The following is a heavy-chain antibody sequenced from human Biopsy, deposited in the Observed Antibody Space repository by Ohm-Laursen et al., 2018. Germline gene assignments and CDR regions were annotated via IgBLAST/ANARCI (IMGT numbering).Heavy chain of an antibody. CDR1: GGTFGNYG. V-gene: IGHV1-69*06. Sequence: ASVKVSCNAPGGTFGNYGVNWVRQAPGQGLEWLGGNIPILGTGNYAQKFQDRVTVAADTSTSTATMELRSLRSDDTAVYYCATKLTGYFHHWGQGTQVTVSS. J-gene: IGHJ1*01. CDR3: ATKLTGYFHH. D-gene: IGHD3-9*01. CDR2: NIPILGTG.